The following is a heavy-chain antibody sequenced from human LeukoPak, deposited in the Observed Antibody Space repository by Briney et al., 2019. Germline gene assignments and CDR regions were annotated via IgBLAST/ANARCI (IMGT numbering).Heavy chain of an antibody. J-gene: IGHJ4*02. CDR2: ISSSSSTI. CDR3: ARGLNCSGGSCYFDY. Sequence: GGSLRLSCAASGFTFTSYSMNWVRQAPGKGLEWVSYISSSSSTIYYADSVKGRFTISRDNAKKSLYLQMNSLRAEDTAVYYCARGLNCSGGSCYFDYWGQGTLVTVSS. V-gene: IGHV3-48*01. D-gene: IGHD2-15*01. CDR1: GFTFTSYS.